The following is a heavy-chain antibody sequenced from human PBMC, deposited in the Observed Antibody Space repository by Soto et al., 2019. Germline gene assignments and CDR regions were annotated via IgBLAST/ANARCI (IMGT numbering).Heavy chain of an antibody. Sequence: GGSLRLSCAASGFTFSINAMSWVRQAPGKGLEWVSAISGSGGSTYSVDSVKGRFTISRDNTKDSLYLQMNSLRAEDTAIYYCARGSAFIGLDYWGQGTPVTVSS. CDR2: ISGSGGST. D-gene: IGHD1-26*01. CDR3: ARGSAFIGLDY. J-gene: IGHJ4*02. CDR1: GFTFSINA. V-gene: IGHV3-23*01.